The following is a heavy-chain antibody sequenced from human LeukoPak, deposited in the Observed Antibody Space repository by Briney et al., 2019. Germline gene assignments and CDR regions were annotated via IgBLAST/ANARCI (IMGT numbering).Heavy chain of an antibody. CDR1: GYSISRGDY. V-gene: IGHV4-38-2*02. CDR2: IYHSGGP. J-gene: IGHJ4*02. Sequence: SETLSLTCTVSGYSISRGDYWGWICQPPGKGLEWIGGIYHSGGPPYNPSLKSRVTISVDTSKNQSSLKLSSVTAADTAVYYCARVVSLVGATPCYFDYWGQGTLVTVSS. D-gene: IGHD1-26*01. CDR3: ARVVSLVGATPCYFDY.